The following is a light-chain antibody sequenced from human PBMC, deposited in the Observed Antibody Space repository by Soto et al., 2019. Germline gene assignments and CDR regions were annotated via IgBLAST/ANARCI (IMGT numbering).Light chain of an antibody. J-gene: IGKJ2*01. CDR1: QSVLSSSNNKNY. Sequence: DIVMTQSPDSLAVSLGERATINCKSSQSVLSSSNNKNYLAWYQQKPGQPPKLLIYWASTRESGVPDRLSGRGSGTDFTLTISSLQAEDVAVYYCQQYYSAPYTFGQGTKLEIK. V-gene: IGKV4-1*01. CDR2: WAS. CDR3: QQYYSAPYT.